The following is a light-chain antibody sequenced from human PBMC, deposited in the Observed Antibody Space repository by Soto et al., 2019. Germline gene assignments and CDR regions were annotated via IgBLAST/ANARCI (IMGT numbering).Light chain of an antibody. CDR2: LNSDGSH. V-gene: IGLV4-69*01. CDR3: QTWGTGMGV. J-gene: IGLJ2*01. Sequence: QSVLTQSPSASASLGASVKLTCTLSSGHSSYAIAWHQQQPEKGPRYLMKLNSDGSHSKGDGTPDRFSGSSSGAERYLTISSLQSEDEADYYCQTWGTGMGVFGGGTKLTVL. CDR1: SGHSSYA.